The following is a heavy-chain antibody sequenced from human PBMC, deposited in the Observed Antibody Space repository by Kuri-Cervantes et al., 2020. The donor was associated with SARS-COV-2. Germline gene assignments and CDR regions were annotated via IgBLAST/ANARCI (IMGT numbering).Heavy chain of an antibody. V-gene: IGHV3-23*01. J-gene: IGHJ4*02. Sequence: GESLKISCVTSGFTFSSYAMTWVRQAPGKGLEWVSAISGSGDSVYFADSVKGRFIISRDNSKNTVFLQMDSLRAADTAVYYCAKSEGTPGLKYWGQGTLVTVSS. CDR3: AKSEGTPGLKY. CDR2: ISGSGDSV. D-gene: IGHD1-1*01. CDR1: GFTFSSYA.